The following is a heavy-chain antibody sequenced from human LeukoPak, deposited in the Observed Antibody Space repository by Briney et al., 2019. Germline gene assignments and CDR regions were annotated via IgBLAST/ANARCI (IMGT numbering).Heavy chain of an antibody. CDR3: ARAPYGSGSTYDY. Sequence: PSETLSLTCAVYGGSFSGYYWGWIRQPPGKGLEWIGEINHSGSTNYNPSLKSRVTISVDTSKNQFSLKLSSVTAADTAVYYCARAPYGSGSTYDYWGQGTLVTVSS. D-gene: IGHD3-10*01. CDR1: GGSFSGYY. V-gene: IGHV4-34*01. CDR2: INHSGST. J-gene: IGHJ4*02.